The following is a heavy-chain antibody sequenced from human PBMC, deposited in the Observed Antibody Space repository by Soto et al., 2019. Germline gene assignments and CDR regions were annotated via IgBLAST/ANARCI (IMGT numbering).Heavy chain of an antibody. Sequence: VESLKISCKVSEYSVTSYWIACVRQLRGKGLEWMGIIYPGDSDTRYSPSFQGQVTISADKSISTAYLQWSSLKASDTAMYYCATCKLNSEGYYYYGMDVWGEGNTVTVSS. V-gene: IGHV5-51*01. J-gene: IGHJ6*04. CDR1: EYSVTSYW. CDR3: ATCKLNSEGYYYYGMDV. D-gene: IGHD1-7*01. CDR2: IYPGDSDT.